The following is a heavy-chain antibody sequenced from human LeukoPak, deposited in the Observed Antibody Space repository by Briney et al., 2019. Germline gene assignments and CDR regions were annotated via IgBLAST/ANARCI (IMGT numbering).Heavy chain of an antibody. CDR3: ASSGGVLLWFGDYYFDY. CDR2: ISSSSSTI. Sequence: QPGGSPRLSCAASGFTFSSYSMNWVRQAPGKGLEWVSYISSSSSTIYYADSVKGRFTISRDNAKNSLYLQMNSLRAEDTAVYYCASSGGVLLWFGDYYFDYWGQGTLVTVSS. V-gene: IGHV3-48*01. D-gene: IGHD3-10*01. J-gene: IGHJ4*02. CDR1: GFTFSSYS.